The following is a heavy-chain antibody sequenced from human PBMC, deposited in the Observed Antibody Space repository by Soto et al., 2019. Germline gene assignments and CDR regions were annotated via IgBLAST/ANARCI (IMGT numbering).Heavy chain of an antibody. CDR1: GFSFSSYT. J-gene: IGHJ5*01. CDR2: ITNRGTHT. D-gene: IGHD2-15*01. V-gene: IGHV3-21*01. CDR3: ARAHEVAWFDS. Sequence: EVQLVESGGCLVKPGESLRLSCAASGFSFSSYTMNWVRQAPGNGLQWVSSITNRGTHTYSADSVKGRFTISRDNDKNSLYLQMNSLRAEDTAIYFCARAHEVAWFDSWGLGTLVTVTS.